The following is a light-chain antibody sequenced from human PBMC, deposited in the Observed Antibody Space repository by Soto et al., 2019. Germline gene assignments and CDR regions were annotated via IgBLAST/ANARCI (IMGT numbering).Light chain of an antibody. CDR3: QQSYTIPLT. Sequence: DIQMTQSPSSLSASVGDRVTINCRASQNISTYLNWYQQKPGKAAMLLIYAASNLQSGVPSRFSGSGSGTDFNLTVTSLHPEDFATYHCQQSYTIPLTSGGGTKVDIK. CDR2: AAS. V-gene: IGKV1-39*01. CDR1: QNISTY. J-gene: IGKJ4*01.